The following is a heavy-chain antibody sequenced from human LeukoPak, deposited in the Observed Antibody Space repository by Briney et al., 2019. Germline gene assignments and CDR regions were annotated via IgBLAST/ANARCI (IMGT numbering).Heavy chain of an antibody. J-gene: IGHJ4*02. D-gene: IGHD3-10*01. Sequence: GGSLRLSCAASGFTFSRYTMNWVRQAPGKGLEWVSSISSSSSYIYYADSVKGRFTISRDNAQNSLYLQMDSLTADDTALYYCTRDLTGSMGWPIDYWGQGTLVSVSS. V-gene: IGHV3-21*01. CDR3: TRDLTGSMGWPIDY. CDR2: ISSSSSYI. CDR1: GFTFSRYT.